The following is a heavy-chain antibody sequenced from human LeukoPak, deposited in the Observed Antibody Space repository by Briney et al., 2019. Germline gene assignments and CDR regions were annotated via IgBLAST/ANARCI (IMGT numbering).Heavy chain of an antibody. CDR1: GFTFSSYA. CDR3: VRDFLGESGAGGY. CDR2: ISPSGNSK. Sequence: PGGSLRLSCAASGFTFSSYAMHWVRQAPGKGLEWVSSISPSGNSKYHADSVKGRFTISRDNAENSLYMQMNSLRAEDTGVYYCVRDFLGESGAGGYWGQGTLVTVSS. V-gene: IGHV3-21*01. D-gene: IGHD3-10*01. J-gene: IGHJ4*02.